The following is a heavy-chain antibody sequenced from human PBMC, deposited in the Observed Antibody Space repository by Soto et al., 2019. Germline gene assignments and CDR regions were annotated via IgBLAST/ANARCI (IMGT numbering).Heavy chain of an antibody. D-gene: IGHD2-2*02. V-gene: IGHV4-31*03. Sequence: KTSETLSLTCTVSGGSITSGSNYWTWIRQHPGKGLEWIGYIYNSGSTYYNPSLKSRVTISVDTSKSQFSLKLSSVTAADTAVYYCARAGYCTSTSCYMGGMNVWGQGTTVTVSS. CDR3: ARAGYCTSTSCYMGGMNV. CDR1: GGSITSGSNY. J-gene: IGHJ6*02. CDR2: IYNSGST.